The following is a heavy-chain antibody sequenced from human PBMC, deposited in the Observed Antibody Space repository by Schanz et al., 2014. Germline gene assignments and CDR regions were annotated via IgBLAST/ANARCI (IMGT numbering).Heavy chain of an antibody. Sequence: VQLVESGGGVVRPGRSLRLSCATSGFTFSRFGMNWVRQAPGKGLEWVSSISSTSSYIFYADSVKGRFTISRDNAKNSLYLQMNSLRAEDTAVYYCVPMSIAAHWGQGTLVTVSS. V-gene: IGHV3-21*01. CDR3: VPMSIAAH. D-gene: IGHD6-6*01. CDR2: ISSTSSYI. J-gene: IGHJ4*02. CDR1: GFTFSRFG.